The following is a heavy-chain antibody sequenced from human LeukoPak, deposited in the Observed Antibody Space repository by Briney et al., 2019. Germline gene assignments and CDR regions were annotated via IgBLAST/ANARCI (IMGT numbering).Heavy chain of an antibody. J-gene: IGHJ4*02. V-gene: IGHV3-7*01. CDR3: AKKFRGTTVISGDYFDY. CDR1: GFTFSSYW. D-gene: IGHD4-17*01. CDR2: INHNGNVN. Sequence: GGSLRLSCAASGFTFSSYWMNWARQAPGKGLEWVASINHNGNVNYYVDSVKGRFTISRDNAKNSLYLQMNSLRAEDTAVYYCAKKFRGTTVISGDYFDYWGQGTLVTVSS.